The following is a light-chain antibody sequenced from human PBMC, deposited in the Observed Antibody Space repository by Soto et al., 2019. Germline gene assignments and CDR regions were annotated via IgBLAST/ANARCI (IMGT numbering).Light chain of an antibody. V-gene: IGLV7-43*01. CDR1: TGPVTSGFY. Sequence: QAVVTQEPSLTVSPGGTVTLTCASITGPVTSGFYPHWVQQKPGQAPRTLIYSTTKKHSWTPARFSGSLLGGKAALTLSGVQPEDEADYYCLLYYGGSYVFGAGTKLTVL. CDR2: STT. J-gene: IGLJ1*01. CDR3: LLYYGGSYV.